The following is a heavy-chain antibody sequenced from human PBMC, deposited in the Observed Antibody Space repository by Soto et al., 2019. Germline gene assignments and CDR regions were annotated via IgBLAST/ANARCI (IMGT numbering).Heavy chain of an antibody. CDR2: ISYDGSNK. D-gene: IGHD3-3*01. J-gene: IGHJ4*02. CDR1: GFTFSSYG. V-gene: IGHV3-30*18. Sequence: QVQLVESGGGVVQPGRSLRLSCAASGFTFSSYGMHWVRQAPGKGLEWVAVISYDGSNKYYADSVKGRFTISRDNSQNTLYLEMNSLTAQDTAVYYCAKDREWVILTLDYYFDYWGPGTLVTVSS. CDR3: AKDREWVILTLDYYFDY.